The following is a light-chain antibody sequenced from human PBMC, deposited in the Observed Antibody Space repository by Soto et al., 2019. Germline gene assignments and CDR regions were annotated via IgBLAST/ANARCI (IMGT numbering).Light chain of an antibody. Sequence: DIQLTQSPSFLSASVGDIVTITCRASLDIRSYLAWYQRKPGKAPKLLIYASSYLQSGVPSRFTGSDSGTEFTLTITGLQPEDFATYYCQQVKTFPPTFGQGTKVEIK. CDR2: ASS. V-gene: IGKV1-9*01. CDR1: LDIRSY. J-gene: IGKJ1*01. CDR3: QQVKTFPPT.